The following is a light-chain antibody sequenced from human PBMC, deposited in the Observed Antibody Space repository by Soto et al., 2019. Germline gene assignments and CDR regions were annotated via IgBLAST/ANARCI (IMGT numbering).Light chain of an antibody. CDR3: SSYTSSSTPYV. CDR1: SSDVGGYNY. J-gene: IGLJ1*01. CDR2: DVS. V-gene: IGLV2-14*01. Sequence: QSALTQPASVSGSPGQSITISCTGTSSDVGGYNYVSWYQQHPGKARKLMIYDVSNRPSGVSNRFSGSKSGNTASLTISGLQAEDEADYYCSSYTSSSTPYVFGTGTNLTVL.